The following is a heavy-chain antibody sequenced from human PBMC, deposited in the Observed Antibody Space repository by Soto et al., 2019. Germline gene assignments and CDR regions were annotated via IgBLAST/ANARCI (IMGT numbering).Heavy chain of an antibody. Sequence: ASVKVSCKASGYTFTGYYMHWVRQAPGQGLEWMGWINPNSGGTNYAQKFQGWVTMTRDTSISTAYMELSRLRSDDTAVYYCARSPHYDILTGYYLGPRPGAFEIWAQGTMVTVSS. CDR1: GYTFTGYY. CDR2: INPNSGGT. D-gene: IGHD3-9*01. V-gene: IGHV1-2*04. CDR3: ARSPHYDILTGYYLGPRPGAFEI. J-gene: IGHJ3*02.